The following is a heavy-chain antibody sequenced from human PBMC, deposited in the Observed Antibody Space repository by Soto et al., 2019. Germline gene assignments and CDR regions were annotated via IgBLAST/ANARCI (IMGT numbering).Heavy chain of an antibody. CDR3: AKDRYYYDSSGYYFDY. CDR1: GFTFSSYA. Sequence: VGSLRLSCAASGFTFSSYAMSWVRQAPGKGLERVSAISGSGGSTYYADSVKGRFTISRDNSKNTLYLQMNSLRAEDTAVYYCAKDRYYYDSSGYYFDYWGQGTLVTVSS. V-gene: IGHV3-23*01. D-gene: IGHD3-22*01. J-gene: IGHJ4*02. CDR2: ISGSGGST.